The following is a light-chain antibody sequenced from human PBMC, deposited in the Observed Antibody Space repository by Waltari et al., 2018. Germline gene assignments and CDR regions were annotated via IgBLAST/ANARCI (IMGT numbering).Light chain of an antibody. CDR3: QVWDSSTVA. J-gene: IGLJ2*01. CDR2: RDT. CDR1: NVGSNV. V-gene: IGLV3-9*01. Sequence: SYELTQPLSVSVALGPTARITRGGSNVGSNVVHWYQQKPGQAPVLVIYRDTYRPSGIPERLSGSNSGNTATLTISRVQAGDEADYYCQVWDSSTVAFGGGTKLTVL.